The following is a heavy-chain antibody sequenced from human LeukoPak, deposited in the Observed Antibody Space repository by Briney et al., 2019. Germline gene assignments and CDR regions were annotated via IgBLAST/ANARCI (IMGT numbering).Heavy chain of an antibody. Sequence: GGSLRLSCAASGFTFSHYSMNWVRQAPGQGLEWVANIKHDGSEKYYVDSVQGRFTISREDGKNSLSLQMNSVGAEDTAVYYCAYTNNLKYWGQGTLVTVSS. V-gene: IGHV3-7*01. D-gene: IGHD3-16*01. CDR2: IKHDGSEK. J-gene: IGHJ4*02. CDR3: AYTNNLKY. CDR1: GFTFSHYS.